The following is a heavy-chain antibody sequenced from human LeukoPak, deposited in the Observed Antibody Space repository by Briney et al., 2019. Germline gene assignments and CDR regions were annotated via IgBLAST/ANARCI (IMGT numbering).Heavy chain of an antibody. V-gene: IGHV4-39*01. CDR2: INHSGST. Sequence: PSETLSLTCTVSGGSISSSSYYWGWIRQPPGKGLEWTGEINHSGSTDYNPSLKSRVTISVDTSKNQFSLKLTSVTAADTAVYYCARHQSYYYDYYMDVWGKGTTVTISS. CDR1: GGSISSSSYY. J-gene: IGHJ6*03. CDR3: ARHQSYYYDYYMDV.